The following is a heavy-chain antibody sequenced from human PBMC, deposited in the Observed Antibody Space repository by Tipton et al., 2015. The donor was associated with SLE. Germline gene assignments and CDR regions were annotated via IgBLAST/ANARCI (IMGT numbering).Heavy chain of an antibody. V-gene: IGHV3-11*04. Sequence: GSLRLSCAASGFTFSDFYMSWIRQAPGKGLEWVSYISSSGSTIYYADSVRGRFTISRDNAKNSLYLQMNSLRAEDTAVYYCARGPMATKPGGWFDPWGQGTLVTVSS. J-gene: IGHJ5*02. CDR3: ARGPMATKPGGWFDP. CDR1: GFTFSDFY. D-gene: IGHD5-24*01. CDR2: ISSSGSTI.